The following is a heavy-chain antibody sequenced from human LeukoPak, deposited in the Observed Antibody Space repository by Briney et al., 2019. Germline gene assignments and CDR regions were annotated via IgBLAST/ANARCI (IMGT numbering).Heavy chain of an antibody. CDR3: ARAAIAARPGRLDY. D-gene: IGHD6-6*01. V-gene: IGHV3-30-3*01. J-gene: IGHJ4*02. CDR1: GFTFSSYA. Sequence: GGSLRLSCAASGFTFSSYAMHWVRQAPGKGLEWVAVISYDGSNKYYADSVKGRFTISRDNSKNTLYLQMNSLRAEDTAVYYCARAAIAARPGRLDYWGQGTLVTVSS. CDR2: ISYDGSNK.